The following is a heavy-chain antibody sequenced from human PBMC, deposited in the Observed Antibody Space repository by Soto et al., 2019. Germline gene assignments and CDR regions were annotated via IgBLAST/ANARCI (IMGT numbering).Heavy chain of an antibody. CDR2: VHDSWGP. CDR1: GGSISSYY. CDR3: ARQGFGVLHGLVDV. Sequence: SETLSLTCTVSGGSISSYYWSWIRQTPGKGLEWIGYVHDSWGPNYNPSLKSRVAISLDTSKSQFSLKLTSVTATDTAVYYCARQGFGVLHGLVDVWGRGTTVTVSS. J-gene: IGHJ6*02. V-gene: IGHV4-59*08. D-gene: IGHD3-10*01.